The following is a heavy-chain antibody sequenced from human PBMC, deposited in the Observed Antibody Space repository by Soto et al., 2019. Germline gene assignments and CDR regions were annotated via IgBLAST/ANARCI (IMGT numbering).Heavy chain of an antibody. Sequence: ASVKVSCKASGYTFTGYYMHWVRQAPGQGLEWMGWINPNSGGTNYAQKFQGWVTMTRDTSISTAYMELSRLRSDDTAVYYCAVXLTRGGYPNYYYYGMDVWGRGTTVTVSS. CDR1: GYTFTGYY. CDR3: AVXLTRGGYPNYYYYGMDV. D-gene: IGHD3-22*01. CDR2: INPNSGGT. J-gene: IGHJ6*02. V-gene: IGHV1-2*04.